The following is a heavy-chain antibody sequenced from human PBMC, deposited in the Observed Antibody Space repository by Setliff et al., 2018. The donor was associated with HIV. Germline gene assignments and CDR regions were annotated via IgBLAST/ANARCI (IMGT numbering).Heavy chain of an antibody. CDR1: GEPFSNYY. D-gene: IGHD1-1*01. J-gene: IGHJ6*02. Sequence: SETLSLTCTVYGEPFSNYYWSWIRQPPGKGLEWIGEIDHGGSTRYNPSLKSRITMSVDTSKNQFSLRLSSVTAADTAVYYCARKQQVRWAWMPSHYNYGLDIWGPGTTVT. CDR3: ARKQQVRWAWMPSHYNYGLDI. V-gene: IGHV4-34*01. CDR2: IDHGGST.